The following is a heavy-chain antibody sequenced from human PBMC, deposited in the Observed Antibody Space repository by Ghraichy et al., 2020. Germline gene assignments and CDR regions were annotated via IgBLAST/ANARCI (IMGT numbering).Heavy chain of an antibody. D-gene: IGHD3-22*01. CDR2: ISGYNGNT. CDR1: GYTFTSYG. J-gene: IGHJ4*02. CDR3: ATGLAFYYDSSGYYYFDY. Sequence: ASVKVSCKASGYTFTSYGISWVRQAPGQGLKWMGWISGYNGNTDYAQKFQGRVTMTTDTSTSTAYMELRSLRSDDTAVYYCATGLAFYYDSSGYYYFDYWGQGTLVTVSS. V-gene: IGHV1-18*04.